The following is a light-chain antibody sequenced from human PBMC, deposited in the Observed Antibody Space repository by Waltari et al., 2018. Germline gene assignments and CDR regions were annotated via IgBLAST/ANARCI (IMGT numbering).Light chain of an antibody. V-gene: IGKV3-11*01. CDR1: QTVSTY. CDR3: LQRSLWPWT. J-gene: IGKJ1*01. CDR2: DAS. Sequence: IVLTQSPATLSLSPGERATLSCRASQTVSTYLAWFQRKPGQAPRLLVYDASNGAPGNPAGFRGSGSGTAFSLTISSLEPEDFAVYYCLQRSLWPWTFGQGTKVAVK.